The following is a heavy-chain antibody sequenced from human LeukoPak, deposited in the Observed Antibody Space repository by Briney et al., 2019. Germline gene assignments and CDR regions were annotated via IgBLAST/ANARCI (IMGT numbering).Heavy chain of an antibody. J-gene: IGHJ4*02. Sequence: GGSLRLSCAASGFTFSNYSMNWVRQAPGKGLEWVSYISSSSSTIYYADSVKGRFTISRDNAKNSLYLQMNSLRAEDTAVYYCARVRGLTTVTTSYWGQGTLVTVSS. D-gene: IGHD4-4*01. CDR2: ISSSSSTI. V-gene: IGHV3-48*01. CDR3: ARVRGLTTVTTSY. CDR1: GFTFSNYS.